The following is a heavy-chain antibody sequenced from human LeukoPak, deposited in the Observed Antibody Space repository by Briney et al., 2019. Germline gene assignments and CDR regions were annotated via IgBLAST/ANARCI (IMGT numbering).Heavy chain of an antibody. CDR3: ARVEYYYDSSGYRAQVFDY. CDR1: GGSISSGGYY. D-gene: IGHD3-22*01. J-gene: IGHJ4*02. V-gene: IGHV4-31*03. CDR2: IYYSVST. Sequence: PSETLSLTCTVSGGSISSGGYYWSWIRQHPGKGLEWIGYIYYSVSTYYNPSLKSRVTISVDTSKNQFSLKQSSVTAADTAVYYCARVEYYYDSSGYRAQVFDYWGQGTLVTVSS.